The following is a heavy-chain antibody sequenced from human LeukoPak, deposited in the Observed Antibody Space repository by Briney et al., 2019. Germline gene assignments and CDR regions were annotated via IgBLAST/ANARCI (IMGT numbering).Heavy chain of an antibody. D-gene: IGHD3-9*01. CDR3: ARMGYYDILTGYYRENYFDY. CDR1: GGTFSSYA. CDR2: IIPIFGTA. J-gene: IGHJ4*02. Sequence: SVKVSCKASGGTFSSYAISWVRQAPGQGLEWMGGIIPIFGTANYAQKFQGRVTITADESTSTAYMELSSLRSEDTAVYYCARMGYYDILTGYYRENYFDYWGQGTLVTVSS. V-gene: IGHV1-69*13.